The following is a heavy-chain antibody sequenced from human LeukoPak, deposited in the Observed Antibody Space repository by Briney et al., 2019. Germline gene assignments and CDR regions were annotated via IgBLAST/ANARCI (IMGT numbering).Heavy chain of an antibody. J-gene: IGHJ5*02. V-gene: IGHV3-7*01. CDR2: IKQDGSEK. CDR3: ARVVTLWTAAGGPEYNWFDP. CDR1: GFTFSTYW. Sequence: PGGSLRLSCAASGFTFSTYWMSWVRQAPGKGLEWVANIKQDGSEKYYVDSVKGRFTISRDNAKNSLYLQMNSLRAEDTAMYYCARVVTLWTAAGGPEYNWFDPWGQGTLVTVSS. D-gene: IGHD6-13*01.